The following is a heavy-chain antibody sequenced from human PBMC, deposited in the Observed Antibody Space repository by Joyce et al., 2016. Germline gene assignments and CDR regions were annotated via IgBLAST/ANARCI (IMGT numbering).Heavy chain of an antibody. CDR2: ISYDGSNK. CDR1: GFTFSNYG. D-gene: IGHD3-9*01. V-gene: IGHV3-30*03. CDR3: AGGILTGYFDY. Sequence: QGQLVESGGGVVQPGRSLRLSCAASGFTFSNYGMHWVRQAPGKGLEWVAVISYDGSNKHYGDSVKGRFTISRDNSKNPLYLQMNSLRAEDTAVYYCAGGILTGYFDYWGQGTLVTVSS. J-gene: IGHJ4*02.